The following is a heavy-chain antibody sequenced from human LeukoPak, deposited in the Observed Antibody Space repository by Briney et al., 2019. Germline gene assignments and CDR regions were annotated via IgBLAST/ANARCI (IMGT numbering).Heavy chain of an antibody. Sequence: GGSLRLSCAASGFTFSFYAMSWLRQPPGKGLEWVSTINANSGTTSYAASVRGRFTISRDNSKDTLYLQVNTLRADDTATYYCAKPISGGLAVTADWFHPWGQGTLVVVSS. D-gene: IGHD6-19*01. V-gene: IGHV3-23*01. CDR1: GFTFSFYA. CDR2: INANSGTT. J-gene: IGHJ5*01. CDR3: AKPISGGLAVTADWFHP.